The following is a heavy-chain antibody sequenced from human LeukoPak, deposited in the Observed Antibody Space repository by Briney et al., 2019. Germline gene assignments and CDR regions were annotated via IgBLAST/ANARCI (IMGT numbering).Heavy chain of an antibody. J-gene: IGHJ3*02. D-gene: IGHD6-19*01. V-gene: IGHV3-33*01. CDR3: ARDSPYSSGFQDAFDI. Sequence: GRSLRLSCAASGFTFSSYGMHWVRQAPGKGLEWVAVIWYDGSNKYYADSVKGRFTISRDNAKNSLYLQMNSLRAEDTAVYYCARDSPYSSGFQDAFDIWGQGTMVTVSS. CDR2: IWYDGSNK. CDR1: GFTFSSYG.